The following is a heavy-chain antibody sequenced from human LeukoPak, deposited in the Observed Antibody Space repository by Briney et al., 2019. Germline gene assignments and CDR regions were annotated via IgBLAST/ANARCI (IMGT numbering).Heavy chain of an antibody. Sequence: GGSLRLSCAASGFIVSNKYMTWVRQAPGKGLEWVSSISSSSSYIYYADSVKGRFTISRDNAKNSLYLQMNSLRAEDTAVYYCAKAGPTGDLVSWGQGTLVTVSS. D-gene: IGHD7-27*01. CDR1: GFIVSNKY. CDR3: AKAGPTGDLVS. J-gene: IGHJ4*02. CDR2: ISSSSSYI. V-gene: IGHV3-21*01.